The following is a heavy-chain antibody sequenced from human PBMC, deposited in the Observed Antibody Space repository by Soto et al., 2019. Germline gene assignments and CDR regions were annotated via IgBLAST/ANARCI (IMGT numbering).Heavy chain of an antibody. CDR2: IDPDNGDT. Sequence: QVQLLQPGVDVQKPGASVKLSCKASGFTFTRYGITWVRQAPGRGLEYMGWIDPDNGDTRSAQQFQGRVALTTDTATATAYLELRSLKSDETAVYFCARKGAGRPLDSWGQGALVTVSS. CDR1: GFTFTRYG. V-gene: IGHV1-18*01. CDR3: ARKGAGRPLDS. D-gene: IGHD6-19*01. J-gene: IGHJ4*02.